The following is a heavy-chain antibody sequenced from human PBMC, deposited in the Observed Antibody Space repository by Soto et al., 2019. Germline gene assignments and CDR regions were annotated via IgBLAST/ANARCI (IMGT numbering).Heavy chain of an antibody. Sequence: SVKVSCKASGGAFSSYAISWVRQAPGQGLEWMGGIIPIFGTANYAQKFQGRVTITADKSTSTAYMELSSLRSEDTAVYYCARDNQVGGSWRNWFDPWGQGTLVTVSS. CDR1: GGAFSSYA. V-gene: IGHV1-69*06. CDR2: IIPIFGTA. CDR3: ARDNQVGGSWRNWFDP. J-gene: IGHJ5*02. D-gene: IGHD2-15*01.